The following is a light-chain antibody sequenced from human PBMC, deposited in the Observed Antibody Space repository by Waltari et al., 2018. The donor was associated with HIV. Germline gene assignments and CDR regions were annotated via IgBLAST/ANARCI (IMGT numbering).Light chain of an antibody. CDR3: SSYTSSNTLPYV. V-gene: IGLV2-14*03. CDR1: SSDVGGYNY. Sequence: QSALTQPASVSGSPGQSITISCTGTSSDVGGYNYVSWYQQHPGKAPKLMIYDVSNRPSGFSNRFSGSKSGNTASLTISGLQAEDEADYYCSSYTSSNTLPYVFGTGTKVTVL. J-gene: IGLJ1*01. CDR2: DVS.